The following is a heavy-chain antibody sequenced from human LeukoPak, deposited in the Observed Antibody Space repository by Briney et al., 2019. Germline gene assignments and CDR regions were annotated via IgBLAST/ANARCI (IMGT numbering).Heavy chain of an antibody. V-gene: IGHV3-33*08. CDR2: IWYDGSNK. J-gene: IGHJ2*01. CDR3: ARDGFTMIVVGWYFDL. Sequence: GGSLRLSCSASGFILRSHAMHWVRQAPGKGLEWVAVIWYDGSNKDYADSVKGRFTISRDNSKNTLYLQMNSLRAEDTTVYYCARDGFTMIVVGWYFDLWGRGTLVTVSS. CDR1: GFILRSHA. D-gene: IGHD3-22*01.